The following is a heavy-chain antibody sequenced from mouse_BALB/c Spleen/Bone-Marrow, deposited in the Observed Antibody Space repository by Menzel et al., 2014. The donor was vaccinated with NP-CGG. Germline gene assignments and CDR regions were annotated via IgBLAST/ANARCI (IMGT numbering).Heavy chain of an antibody. Sequence: VQLQQSGAELARPGASLEMSCKASGYTFTSYTIHWVKQRPGQGLEWIGYINPSSGFTNYNQKFTDKATLTADKSSSTAYMQLSSLTSEDSAGYYCARPCSYGYDYWGQGTTLTVSS. V-gene: IGHV1-4*01. CDR3: ARPCSYGYDY. D-gene: IGHD1-2*01. J-gene: IGHJ2*01. CDR2: INPSSGFT. CDR1: GYTFTSYT.